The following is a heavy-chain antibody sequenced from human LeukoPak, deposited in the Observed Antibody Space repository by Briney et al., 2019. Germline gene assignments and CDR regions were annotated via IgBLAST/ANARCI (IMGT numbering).Heavy chain of an antibody. V-gene: IGHV1-24*01. D-gene: IGHD5-12*01. CDR3: ARDLGYSGFPYYYYGMDV. CDR2: FDPEDGET. J-gene: IGHJ6*02. CDR1: GYTLTELS. Sequence: ASVKVSCKVSGYTLTELSMHWVRQAPGKGLEWMGGFDPEDGETIYAQKFQGRVTMTRDTSISTAYMELSRLRSDDTAVYYCARDLGYSGFPYYYYGMDVWGQGTTVTVSS.